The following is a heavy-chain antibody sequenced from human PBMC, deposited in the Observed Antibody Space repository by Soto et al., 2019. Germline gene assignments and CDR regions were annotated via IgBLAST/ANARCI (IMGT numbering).Heavy chain of an antibody. CDR1: GGTFSSYA. D-gene: IGHD6-13*01. CDR3: ARGEIAAAETYDAFDI. Sequence: QVQLVQSGAEVKKPGSSVKVSCKASGGTFSSYAISWVRQAPGQGLEWMGGIIPIFGTANYAQKFQGRVTITADDSTGTAYMERSSLRSEDTAVYYCARGEIAAAETYDAFDIWGQGTMVTVSS. V-gene: IGHV1-69*12. CDR2: IIPIFGTA. J-gene: IGHJ3*02.